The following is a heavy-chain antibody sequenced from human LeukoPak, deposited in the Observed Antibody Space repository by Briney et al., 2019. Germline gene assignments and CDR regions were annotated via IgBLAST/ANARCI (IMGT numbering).Heavy chain of an antibody. CDR3: AKPGYYDFWSGYYFDY. Sequence: PGGSLRLSCAASGFTFSSYAMSWVRQAPGKGLEWVSAISGSGGSTYYADSVKGRFTISRDKSKNTPYLQMNSLRAEDTAVYYCAKPGYYDFWSGYYFDYWGQGTLVTVSS. D-gene: IGHD3-3*01. J-gene: IGHJ4*02. V-gene: IGHV3-23*01. CDR2: ISGSGGST. CDR1: GFTFSSYA.